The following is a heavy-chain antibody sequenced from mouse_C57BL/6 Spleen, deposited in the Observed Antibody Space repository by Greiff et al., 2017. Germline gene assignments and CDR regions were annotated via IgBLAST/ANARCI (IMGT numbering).Heavy chain of an antibody. CDR3: ARGYGYDGLWFAY. CDR1: GFTFSDYY. Sequence: EVKVVESEGGLVQPGSSMKLSCTASGFTFSDYYMAWVRQVPEKGLEWVANINYDGSSTYYLDSLKSRFIISRDNAKNILYLQMSSLKSEDTATYYCARGYGYDGLWFAYWGQGTLVTVSA. CDR2: INYDGSST. V-gene: IGHV5-16*01. J-gene: IGHJ3*01. D-gene: IGHD2-2*01.